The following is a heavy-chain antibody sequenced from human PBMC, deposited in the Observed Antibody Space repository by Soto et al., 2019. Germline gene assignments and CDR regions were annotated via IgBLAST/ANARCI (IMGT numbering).Heavy chain of an antibody. J-gene: IGHJ4*02. Sequence: SVKVSCKALGGPSNNYGDSWVRQAPGQGLEWMGGIVPVFGTANYAPKFQGRLRITADDSTRTVNMELRSLTSDDTAVYYCAKLQGSGSYYDDDNWGQGTLVTVS. CDR2: IVPVFGTA. D-gene: IGHD3-10*01. CDR1: GGPSNNYG. CDR3: AKLQGSGSYYDDDN. V-gene: IGHV1-69*13.